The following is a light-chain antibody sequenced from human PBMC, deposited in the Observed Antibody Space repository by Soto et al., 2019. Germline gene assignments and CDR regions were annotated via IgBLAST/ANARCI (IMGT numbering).Light chain of an antibody. Sequence: DVVMTQSPLSLPVTLGQPASISCRSNQSLVHSDGIAYFSWFQQRPGRSPRRLIYKVSNRDSGVPARFSGSGSGTDFALKISRVEAEDVGVYYCMQGTHWPITFGQGTRWRLN. V-gene: IGKV2-30*02. J-gene: IGKJ5*01. CDR2: KVS. CDR3: MQGTHWPIT. CDR1: QSLVHSDGIAY.